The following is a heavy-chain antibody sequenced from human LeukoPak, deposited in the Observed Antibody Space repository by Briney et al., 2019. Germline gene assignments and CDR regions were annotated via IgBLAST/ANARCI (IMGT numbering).Heavy chain of an antibody. J-gene: IGHJ6*03. Sequence: PSETLSLTCTVSGGSISSYYWSWIRQPAGQGLEWIGRIYTSGSTNSNPSLKSRVTTSVETSNNPYSLTLSPVTAADTAEYYSARVQVLDYYDSSGAYYMDVWGKGTTVTVSS. CDR3: ARVQVLDYYDSSGAYYMDV. CDR2: IYTSGST. CDR1: GGSISSYY. V-gene: IGHV4-4*07. D-gene: IGHD3-22*01.